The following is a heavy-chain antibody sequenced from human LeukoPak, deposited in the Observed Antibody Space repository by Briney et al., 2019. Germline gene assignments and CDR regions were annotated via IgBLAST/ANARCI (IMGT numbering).Heavy chain of an antibody. CDR2: ISSSGSTI. J-gene: IGHJ4*02. CDR1: GFTFSDYS. Sequence: GGSLRLSCAASGFTFSDYSMNWVRQAPGKGLEWVSYISSSGSTIYYADSVKGRFTISRDNAKNSLYLQMNSLRAEDTAVYYCARGGDIVATPFDYWGQGTLVTVSS. D-gene: IGHD5-12*01. CDR3: ARGGDIVATPFDY. V-gene: IGHV3-48*03.